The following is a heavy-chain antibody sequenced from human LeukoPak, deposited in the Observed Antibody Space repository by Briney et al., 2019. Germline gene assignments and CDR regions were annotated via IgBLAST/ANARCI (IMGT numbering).Heavy chain of an antibody. CDR2: IYYSGST. CDR3: ARDQKFTYYYDSSGLS. D-gene: IGHD3-22*01. CDR1: GGSFSGYY. V-gene: IGHV4-34*01. J-gene: IGHJ4*02. Sequence: SETLSLTCAVYGGSFSGYYWSWIRQPPGKGLEWIGSIYYSGSTYYNPSLKSRVTISVDTSKNQFSLKLSPVTAADTAVYYCARDQKFTYYYDSSGLSWGQGTLVTVSS.